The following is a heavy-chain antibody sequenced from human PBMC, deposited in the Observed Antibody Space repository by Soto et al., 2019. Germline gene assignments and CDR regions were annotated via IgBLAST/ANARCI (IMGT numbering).Heavy chain of an antibody. CDR2: ISSSSSYI. CDR1: GFTFSSYS. V-gene: IGHV3-21*01. Sequence: PGGSLRLSCAASGFTFSSYSMNWVRQAPGKGLEWVSSISSSSSYIYYADSVKGRFTISRDNAKNSLYLQMNSLRAEDTAVYYCARDAWGTGITGVEYAFDIWGQGTMVTVSS. CDR3: ARDAWGTGITGVEYAFDI. J-gene: IGHJ3*02. D-gene: IGHD1-20*01.